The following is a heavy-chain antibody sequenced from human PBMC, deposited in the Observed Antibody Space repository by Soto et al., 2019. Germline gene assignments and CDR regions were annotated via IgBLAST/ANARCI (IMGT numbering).Heavy chain of an antibody. CDR2: IKHSGST. J-gene: IGHJ4*02. CDR1: GGSFSGYY. D-gene: IGHD5-12*01. Sequence: QVQLPQWGAGLLKPSETLSLTCAVYGGSFSGYYWSWIRQPPGKGLEWIGEIKHSGSTNYNPSLKSRVTISVDTSKNQFSLNLSSVNAADTAVYYCARGRWLRSAFDYWGPGTQVTVSS. CDR3: ARGRWLRSAFDY. V-gene: IGHV4-34*01.